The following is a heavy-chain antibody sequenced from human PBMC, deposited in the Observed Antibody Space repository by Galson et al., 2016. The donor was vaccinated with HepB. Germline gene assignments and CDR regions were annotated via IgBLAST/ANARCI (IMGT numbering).Heavy chain of an antibody. V-gene: IGHV3-33*01. CDR2: IWFDGDNK. CDR1: GFTFGTYA. CDR3: ARGHHYRDYELFWYLDL. Sequence: SLRLSCAASGFTFGTYAMHWVRQAPGKGLEWVAVIWFDGDNKYYADSVKDRFTISRGNSVNTLFLQMRDLRAEDTAVFYCARGHHYRDYELFWYLDLWGRGTLVTVSS. J-gene: IGHJ2*01. D-gene: IGHD4-17*01.